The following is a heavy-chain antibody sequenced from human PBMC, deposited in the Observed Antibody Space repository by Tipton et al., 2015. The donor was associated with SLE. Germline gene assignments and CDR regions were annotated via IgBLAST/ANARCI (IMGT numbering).Heavy chain of an antibody. CDR2: IYYGGNT. CDR3: ARSSDTLDI. V-gene: IGHV4-59*08. J-gene: IGHJ3*02. Sequence: TLSLTCTVSGGSIGIYHWSWIRQPPGKGLEWIGYIYYGGNTNYNPSLKSRVAISIDTSKNQFSLKLSSVTAADTAVYYCARSSDTLDIWGQGTRVTVSS. CDR1: GGSIGIYH.